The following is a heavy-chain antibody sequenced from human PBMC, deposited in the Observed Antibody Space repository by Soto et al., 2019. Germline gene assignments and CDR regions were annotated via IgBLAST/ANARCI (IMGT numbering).Heavy chain of an antibody. CDR3: ARDFLVLPIACYYMDV. J-gene: IGHJ6*03. Sequence: GGSLRLSCAASGFTFSSYWMHWVRQAPGKGLVWVSRINSDGSSTSYADSVKGRFTISRDNAKNTLYLQMNSLRAEDTAVYYCARDFLVLPIACYYMDVWGKGTTVTVSS. CDR2: INSDGSST. V-gene: IGHV3-74*01. CDR1: GFTFSSYW.